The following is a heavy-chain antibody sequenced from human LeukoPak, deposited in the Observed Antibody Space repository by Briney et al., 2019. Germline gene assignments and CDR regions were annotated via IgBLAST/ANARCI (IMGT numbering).Heavy chain of an antibody. CDR3: ARHQLGRRKPFDY. V-gene: IGHV4-39*01. CDR1: GDSISTPSYY. J-gene: IGHJ4*02. D-gene: IGHD1-1*01. Sequence: SETLSLTCSVSGDSISTPSYYWGWIRQSPGKGLEWIASIYSTGNTYFNPSFKSRVTISVDTSKNQFSLNMHSVTAADTAVYYCARHQLGRRKPFDYWGQGSLVTVSS. CDR2: IYSTGNT.